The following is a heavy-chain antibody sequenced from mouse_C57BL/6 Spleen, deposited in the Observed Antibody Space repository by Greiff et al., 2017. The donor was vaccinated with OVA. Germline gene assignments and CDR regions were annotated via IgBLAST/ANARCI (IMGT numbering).Heavy chain of an antibody. CDR1: GFTFSDYY. D-gene: IGHD1-1*01. Sequence: EVHLVESGGGLVQPGGSLKLSCAASGFTFSDYYMYWVRQTPEKRLEWVAYISNGGGSTYYPDTVKGRFTISRDNAKNTLYLQMSRLKSEDTAMYYCARGHYYGPYAMDYWGQGTSVTVSS. V-gene: IGHV5-12*01. J-gene: IGHJ4*01. CDR3: ARGHYYGPYAMDY. CDR2: ISNGGGST.